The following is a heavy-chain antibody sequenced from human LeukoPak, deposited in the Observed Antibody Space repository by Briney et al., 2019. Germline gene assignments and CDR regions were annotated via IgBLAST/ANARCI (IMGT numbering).Heavy chain of an antibody. Sequence: ASVKVSCKASGFTFTSSAVQWMRQARGQRLEWIGWIVVGSGDTNSAQKFQERVTITRDMSTRTAYMELSSLRSEDTAVYYCGADSMPRGVFSYAFDIWGQGTMVTVSS. CDR3: GADSMPRGVFSYAFDI. CDR1: GFTFTSSA. V-gene: IGHV1-58*01. CDR2: IVVGSGDT. J-gene: IGHJ3*02. D-gene: IGHD3-10*01.